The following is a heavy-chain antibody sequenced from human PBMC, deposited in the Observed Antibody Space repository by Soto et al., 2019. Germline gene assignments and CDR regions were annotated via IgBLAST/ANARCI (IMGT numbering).Heavy chain of an antibody. CDR3: ARVRNEYGEPPGYYFDY. D-gene: IGHD4-17*01. V-gene: IGHV3-64*01. CDR1: GFTFSSYA. J-gene: IGHJ4*02. CDR2: ISSNGGST. Sequence: EMQLVESGGGLVQPGGSLRLSCAASGFTFSSYAMHWVRQAPGKGLEYVSAISSNGGSTYYANSVKGRFTISRDNSKNPLYLQMGSLRAEDMAVYYCARVRNEYGEPPGYYFDYWGQGTLVTVSS.